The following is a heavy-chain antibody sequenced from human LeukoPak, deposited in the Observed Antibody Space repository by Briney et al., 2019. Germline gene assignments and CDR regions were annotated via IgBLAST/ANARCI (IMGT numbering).Heavy chain of an antibody. D-gene: IGHD1-7*01. V-gene: IGHV4-39*07. Sequence: PSETLSLTCIVPGGSISSSNYYWAWIRQPPGKGLEWIGTSYSGGSAYYNPSLTSRVSISKDTSDNQFSLRLYSVTAADTAVYYCARKQSGTMYDVWGQGTQVTVSS. CDR2: SYSGGSA. CDR1: GGSISSSNYY. J-gene: IGHJ4*02. CDR3: ARKQSGTMYDV.